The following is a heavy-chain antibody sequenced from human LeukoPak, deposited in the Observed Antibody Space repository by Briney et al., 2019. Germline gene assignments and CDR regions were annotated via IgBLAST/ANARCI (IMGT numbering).Heavy chain of an antibody. Sequence: PGGSLRLSCAASGFTFSSYSMNWVRQAPGKGLEWVSSISSSSYIYYADSVKGRFTISRVNAKNSLYLQMNSLRAEDTAVYYCARAQRGQLWSDYWGQGTLVTVSS. V-gene: IGHV3-21*01. CDR1: GFTFSSYS. CDR2: ISSSSYI. D-gene: IGHD5-18*01. CDR3: ARAQRGQLWSDY. J-gene: IGHJ4*02.